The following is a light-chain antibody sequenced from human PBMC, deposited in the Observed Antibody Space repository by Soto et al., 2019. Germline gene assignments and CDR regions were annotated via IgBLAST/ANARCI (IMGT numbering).Light chain of an antibody. CDR2: GAS. V-gene: IGKV3-20*01. J-gene: IGKJ2*01. CDR3: HHYGTSPYT. CDR1: QSVSSTL. Sequence: EIVLTQSPGTLSLSPGEGATLSCRASQSVSSTLLAWYQQKPGQAPRLLIYGASNRVPGIPDRFSGRGSGTDFIFTISRLEPEDFAVYYCHHYGTSPYTFGQGTKLEI.